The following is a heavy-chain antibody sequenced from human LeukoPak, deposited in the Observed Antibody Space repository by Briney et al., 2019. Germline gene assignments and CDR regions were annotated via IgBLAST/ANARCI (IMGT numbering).Heavy chain of an antibody. Sequence: PSETLSLTCTVSGGSISSSSYYWAWIRQPPGKGLEWIGSMYYSGNTYYNPSLKSRVTISADTSKNQFSMKLSSVTAADTAVYYCGRCSSGSDNWFDPWGQGTLVTVSS. CDR1: GGSISSSSYY. CDR2: MYYSGNT. V-gene: IGHV4-39*01. CDR3: GRCSSGSDNWFDP. D-gene: IGHD1-26*01. J-gene: IGHJ5*02.